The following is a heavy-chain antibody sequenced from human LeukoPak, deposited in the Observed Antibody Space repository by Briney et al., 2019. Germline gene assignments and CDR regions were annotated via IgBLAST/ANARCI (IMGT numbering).Heavy chain of an antibody. V-gene: IGHV1-24*01. CDR3: ATLKRGYSYGPFDY. D-gene: IGHD5-18*01. Sequence: ASVKVSCKVSGYTLTELSMHWVRQAPGKGLEWMGGFDPEDGETIYAQKFQGRVTMTEDTSTDTAYMELSSLRSEDTAVYYCATLKRGYSYGPFDYWGQGTLVTVSS. CDR2: FDPEDGET. J-gene: IGHJ4*02. CDR1: GYTLTELS.